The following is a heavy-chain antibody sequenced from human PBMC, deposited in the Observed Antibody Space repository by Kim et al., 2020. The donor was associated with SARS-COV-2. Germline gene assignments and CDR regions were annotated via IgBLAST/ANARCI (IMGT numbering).Heavy chain of an antibody. Sequence: RFTISRDNSKNTLYLQMNSLRAEDTAVYYCAKAPGSGSYYPYYYYYGMDVWGQGTTVTVSS. V-gene: IGHV3-23*01. D-gene: IGHD3-10*01. CDR3: AKAPGSGSYYPYYYYYGMDV. J-gene: IGHJ6*02.